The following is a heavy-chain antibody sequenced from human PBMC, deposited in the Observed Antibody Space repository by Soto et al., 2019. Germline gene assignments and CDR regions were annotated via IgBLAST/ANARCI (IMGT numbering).Heavy chain of an antibody. CDR1: GYTLTTYG. J-gene: IGHJ4*02. Sequence: ASVKVSCKASGYTLTTYGISWVRQAPGQGLQWMGWISGYNGNTNYAQKFQGRVTMTTDTSTSTAYMELRSLRSDDTAVYYCARDWGRGQFLTNKDYWGQGTLVTVSS. CDR2: ISGYNGNT. V-gene: IGHV1-18*04. D-gene: IGHD3-9*01. CDR3: ARDWGRGQFLTNKDY.